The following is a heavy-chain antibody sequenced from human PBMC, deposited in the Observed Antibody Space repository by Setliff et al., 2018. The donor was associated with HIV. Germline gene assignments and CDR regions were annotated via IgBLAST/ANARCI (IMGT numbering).Heavy chain of an antibody. Sequence: PGESLKISCKGSGYSFTSYWIGWVRQMPGKGLEWMGIIHPGDSDTRYSPSVQGQVPISADKSISTAYLQWSSLKASDTAMYYCARQSGDYTVTTYYMDVWGKGTTVTVSS. D-gene: IGHD4-17*01. CDR3: ARQSGDYTVTTYYMDV. J-gene: IGHJ6*03. V-gene: IGHV5-51*01. CDR2: IHPGDSDT. CDR1: GYSFTSYW.